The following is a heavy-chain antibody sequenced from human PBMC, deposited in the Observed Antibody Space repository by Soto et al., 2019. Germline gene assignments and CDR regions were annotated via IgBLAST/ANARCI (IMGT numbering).Heavy chain of an antibody. D-gene: IGHD2-15*01. V-gene: IGHV4-39*01. Sequence: PSETLSLTCTVPGGSISSSSYFWGWIRQPQGKGLEWVGSIYYSGSTYYNPSLKSRVTIFVDTSMNQFSLRLSSVTAADTAVYYCASVGYCSGGSCYGLDVWGQGTTVTVSS. J-gene: IGHJ6*02. CDR3: ASVGYCSGGSCYGLDV. CDR2: IYYSGST. CDR1: GGSISSSSYF.